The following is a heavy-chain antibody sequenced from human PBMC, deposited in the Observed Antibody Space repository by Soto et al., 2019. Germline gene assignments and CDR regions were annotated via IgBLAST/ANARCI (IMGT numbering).Heavy chain of an antibody. CDR2: ITYDGSNK. J-gene: IGHJ3*02. CDR1: GFTFSSYG. V-gene: IGHV3-30*18. D-gene: IGHD3-16*01. Sequence: QVQLVESGGGVVQPGRSLRLSCAASGFTFSSYGMHWVRQAPGKGLEWVAVITYDGSNKYYADSVKGRFTISRDNSKNTLYLQMNSLRAEDTAVYYCAKGAQEEMMSAFDIWGQGTMVTVSS. CDR3: AKGAQEEMMSAFDI.